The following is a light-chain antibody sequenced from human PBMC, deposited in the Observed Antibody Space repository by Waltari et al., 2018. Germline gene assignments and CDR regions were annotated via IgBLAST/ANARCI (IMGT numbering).Light chain of an antibody. J-gene: IGLJ3*02. CDR3: AAWDDSLTGRV. V-gene: IGLV1-47*01. CDR2: TDN. CDR1: SSNIGSNY. Sequence: QSVLTQPSSASGTPGQRVTISCSGSSSNIGSNYVYWYQQLPGTAPKRLIHTDNQRPSGVPDRFAASKSVASASLAISGLRSDDEADYYCAAWDDSLTGRVFGGGTKLTVL.